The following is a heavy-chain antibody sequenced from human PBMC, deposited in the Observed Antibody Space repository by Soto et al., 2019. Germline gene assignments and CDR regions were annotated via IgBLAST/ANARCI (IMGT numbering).Heavy chain of an antibody. Sequence: ASVKVSCKASGYTFTSYGISWVRQAPGQGLEWMGWISAYNGNTNYAQKLQGRVTMTTDTSTSTAYMELRSLRSDDTAVYYCARVRGYCSSTSCYVSVWFDPWGQGTLVTVSS. V-gene: IGHV1-18*01. D-gene: IGHD2-2*01. J-gene: IGHJ5*02. CDR3: ARVRGYCSSTSCYVSVWFDP. CDR2: ISAYNGNT. CDR1: GYTFTSYG.